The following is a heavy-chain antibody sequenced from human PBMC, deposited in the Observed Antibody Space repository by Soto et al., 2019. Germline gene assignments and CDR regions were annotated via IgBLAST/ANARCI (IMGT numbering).Heavy chain of an antibody. CDR2: IIPIFGTA. CDR1: GGTFSSYA. CDR3: SRTVTGTAWFDP. J-gene: IGHJ5*02. Sequence: QVQLVQSGAEVKKPGSSVKVSCKASGGTFSSYAISWVRQAPGQGLEWMGGIIPIFGTANYAQKFQGRVTLXQXXSASTAYMELSSLRAEDTAVYSCSRTVTGTAWFDPWGQGTLVTVSS. V-gene: IGHV1-69*05. D-gene: IGHD4-4*01.